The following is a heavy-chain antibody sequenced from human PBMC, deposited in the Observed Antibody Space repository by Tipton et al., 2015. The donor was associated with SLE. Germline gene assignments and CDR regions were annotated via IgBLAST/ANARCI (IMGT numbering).Heavy chain of an antibody. Sequence: TLSLTCTVSGGSIRSNYWSWIRQPPGKGLEWIGYIYYSGSTDYNPSLKSRVTVSVDTSKNQFSLKLSSVTAADTAVYYCARQVAQGTWAFDYWGQGTLVTVSS. V-gene: IGHV4-59*08. CDR2: IYYSGST. J-gene: IGHJ4*02. CDR3: ARQVAQGTWAFDY. D-gene: IGHD5-12*01. CDR1: GGSIRSNY.